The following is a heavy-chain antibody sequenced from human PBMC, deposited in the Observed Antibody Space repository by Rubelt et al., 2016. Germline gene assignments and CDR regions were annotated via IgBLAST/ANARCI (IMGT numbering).Heavy chain of an antibody. J-gene: IGHJ4*02. CDR2: ISYDGSNK. Sequence: DQSKGLEWVAVISYDGSNKYYADSVKGRFTISRDNSKNTLYLQMNSLRAEDTAVYYCARSYLEYYFDYWGQGTLVTVSS. V-gene: IGHV3-30*04. CDR3: ARSYLEYYFDY.